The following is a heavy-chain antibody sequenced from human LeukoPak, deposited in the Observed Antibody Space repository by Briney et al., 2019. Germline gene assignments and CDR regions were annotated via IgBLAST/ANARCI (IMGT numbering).Heavy chain of an antibody. Sequence: KPGGSLRLSCAASGFTLSSYSINWGRQAPGKGLEWVSSITSGSSYIYYADSVKGRFTISRDNAKSSLFLQMNSLRAEDTAVYCCVREYCGGDCCLFDHWGQGTLVTVSS. CDR1: GFTLSSYS. J-gene: IGHJ4*02. CDR2: ITSGSSYI. CDR3: VREYCGGDCCLFDH. V-gene: IGHV3-21*04. D-gene: IGHD2-21*02.